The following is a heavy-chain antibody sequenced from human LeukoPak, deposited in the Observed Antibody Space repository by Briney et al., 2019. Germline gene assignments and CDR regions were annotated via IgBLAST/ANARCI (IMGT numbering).Heavy chain of an antibody. CDR2: INQDGSVK. J-gene: IGHJ4*02. CDR3: ARIGYSSSSMDY. D-gene: IGHD6-6*01. Sequence: GSLRLSCAASGFTFSNYWMSRVRQAPGKGLEWVANINQDGSVKYYVDSVKGRFTISRDNAKNSLYLQTNSLRAEDTAVYYCARIGYSSSSMDYWGQGTLVTVSS. V-gene: IGHV3-7*01. CDR1: GFTFSNYW.